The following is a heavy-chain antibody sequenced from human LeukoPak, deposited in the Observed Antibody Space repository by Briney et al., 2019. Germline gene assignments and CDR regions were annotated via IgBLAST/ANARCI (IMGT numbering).Heavy chain of an antibody. Sequence: LPGMSLRLSCAASGFTFSSYGMHWVRQAPGKGLEWVAVISYDGSNKYYADSVKGRFTISRDNSKNTLYLQMNSLRAEDTAVYYCAKDPRSYWFYFDYWGQGTLVTVSS. D-gene: IGHD2-8*02. CDR2: ISYDGSNK. CDR1: GFTFSSYG. J-gene: IGHJ4*02. V-gene: IGHV3-30*18. CDR3: AKDPRSYWFYFDY.